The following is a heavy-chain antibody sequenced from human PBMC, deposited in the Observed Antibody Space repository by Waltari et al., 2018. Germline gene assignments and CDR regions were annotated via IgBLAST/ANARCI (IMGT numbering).Heavy chain of an antibody. D-gene: IGHD3-22*01. CDR1: GYTLTDLS. J-gene: IGHJ4*02. V-gene: IGHV1-24*01. CDR3: ATRIAYYYDSSGYYFNY. CDR2: FRPEDGET. Sequence: QVQLVQSGAEVKKPGASVKVSCKVSGYTLTDLSMHWVRQAPGQGLEWMGGFRPEDGETIYAQNFQVRVTISEDTSTDTAYMELGSLRSEDTAVYYCATRIAYYYDSSGYYFNYWGQGSLVTVAS.